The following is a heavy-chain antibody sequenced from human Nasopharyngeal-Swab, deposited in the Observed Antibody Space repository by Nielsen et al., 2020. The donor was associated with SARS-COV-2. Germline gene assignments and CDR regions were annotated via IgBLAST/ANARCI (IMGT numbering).Heavy chain of an antibody. CDR3: ARGTYDFQLLFCDY. V-gene: IGHV3-30-3*01. Sequence: GGSLRLSCVATGFTFSTYAFHWVRQAPGKGLECVTFISSDGSNKYYADSVKGRFTISRDNSKNTVYLQVNSLRADDAAVYYCARGTYDFQLLFCDYWGQGTLVTVSS. J-gene: IGHJ4*02. CDR1: GFTFSTYA. D-gene: IGHD2-2*01. CDR2: ISSDGSNK.